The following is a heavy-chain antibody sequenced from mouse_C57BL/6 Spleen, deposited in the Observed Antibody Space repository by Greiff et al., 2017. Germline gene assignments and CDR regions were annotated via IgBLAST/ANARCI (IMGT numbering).Heavy chain of an antibody. D-gene: IGHD2-4*01. J-gene: IGHJ4*01. V-gene: IGHV1-69*01. CDR3: ARLGIYYDYAYAMDY. Sequence: QVQLQQPGAELVMPGASVKLSCKASGYTFTSYWMHWVKQRPGQGLEWIGEIDPSDSYTNYNQKFKGKSTLTVDKSSSTAYMQLSSLTSEDSAVYYCARLGIYYDYAYAMDYWGQGTSVTVSS. CDR2: IDPSDSYT. CDR1: GYTFTSYW.